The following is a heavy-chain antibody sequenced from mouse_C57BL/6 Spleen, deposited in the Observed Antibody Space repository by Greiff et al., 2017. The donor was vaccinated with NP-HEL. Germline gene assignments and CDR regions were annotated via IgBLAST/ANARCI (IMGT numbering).Heavy chain of an antibody. J-gene: IGHJ1*03. V-gene: IGHV1-53*01. D-gene: IGHD2-5*01. CDR1: GYTFTSYW. Sequence: QVQLQQPGTELVKPGASLKLSCKASGYTFTSYWMHWVKQRPGQGLEWIGNINPSNGGTNYNEKFKSKATLTVDKSSSTAYMQLSSLTSEDSAVYYCARSGSNYVYWYFDVWGTGTTVTVSS. CDR3: ARSGSNYVYWYFDV. CDR2: INPSNGGT.